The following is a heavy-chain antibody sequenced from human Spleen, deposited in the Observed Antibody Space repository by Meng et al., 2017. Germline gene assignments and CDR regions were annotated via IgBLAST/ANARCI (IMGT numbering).Heavy chain of an antibody. CDR2: INHSGST. J-gene: IGHJ4*02. CDR1: GWSFSDYY. D-gene: IGHD4-11*01. Sequence: QWGAAQLKPSATLSLPCVFSGWSFSDYYWSWIRQPPGKGLEWIGEINHSGSTNYNPSLESRATISVDTSQNNLSLKLSSVTAADSAVYYCARGPTTMAHDFDYWGQGTLVTVSS. V-gene: IGHV4-34*02. CDR3: ARGPTTMAHDFDY.